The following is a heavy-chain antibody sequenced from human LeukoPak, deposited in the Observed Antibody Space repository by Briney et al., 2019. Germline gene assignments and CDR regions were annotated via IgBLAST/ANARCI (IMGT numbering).Heavy chain of an antibody. CDR2: IYTSGST. D-gene: IGHD6-6*01. V-gene: IGHV4-61*02. J-gene: IGHJ5*02. Sequence: SETMSLTCTVSGGSISGGSYYWSWIRQPAGKGLEWIGRIYTSGSTNYNPSLKSRVTISVDTSKNQFSLKLSSVTAADTAVYYCAREEGYSSSSLWFDPWGQGTLVTVSS. CDR3: AREEGYSSSSLWFDP. CDR1: GGSISGGSYY.